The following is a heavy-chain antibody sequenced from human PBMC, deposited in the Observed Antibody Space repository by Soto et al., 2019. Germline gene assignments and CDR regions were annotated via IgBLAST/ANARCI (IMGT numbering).Heavy chain of an antibody. Sequence: SAILSLTSTVSGVFISSYYWSWIRQPPGKGLEWIGYIYYSGSTNYNPSLKSRVTISVDTSKNQFSLKLSSVTAADTAVYYCAKGDWDAGDYFDYWGQGTLVSVSS. CDR1: GVFISSYY. CDR2: IYYSGST. J-gene: IGHJ4*02. CDR3: AKGDWDAGDYFDY. V-gene: IGHV4-59*01. D-gene: IGHD1-1*01.